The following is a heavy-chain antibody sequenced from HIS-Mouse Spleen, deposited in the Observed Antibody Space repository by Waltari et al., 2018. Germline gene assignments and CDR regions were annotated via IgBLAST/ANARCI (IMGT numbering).Heavy chain of an antibody. Sequence: QVQLVESGGGVVQPGRSLRLSCAASGFTFSSYGMHWVRQAPGKGVEWVAVISYDGSNKYYADSVKGRFTISRDNSKNTLYLRMNSLRAEDTAVYYCAKDKHHAFDYWGQGTLVTVSS. V-gene: IGHV3-30*18. CDR3: AKDKHHAFDY. CDR2: ISYDGSNK. J-gene: IGHJ4*02. CDR1: GFTFSSYG.